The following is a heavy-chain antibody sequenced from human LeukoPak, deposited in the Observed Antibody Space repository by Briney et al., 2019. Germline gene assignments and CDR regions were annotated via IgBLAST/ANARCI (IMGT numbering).Heavy chain of an antibody. CDR2: IKQDGSEK. CDR3: ARDARGIAVAGTSLDY. V-gene: IGHV3-7*01. D-gene: IGHD6-19*01. Sequence: GGSLRLSCAASGFTFSSYWMSWVRQAPGKGLEWVANIKQDGSEKYYVDSVKGRFTISRDNAKNSLYQQMNSLRAEDTAVYYCARDARGIAVAGTSLDYWGQGTLVTVSS. J-gene: IGHJ4*02. CDR1: GFTFSSYW.